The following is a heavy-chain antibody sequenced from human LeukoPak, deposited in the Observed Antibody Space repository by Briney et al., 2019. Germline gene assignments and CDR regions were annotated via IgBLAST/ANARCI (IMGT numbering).Heavy chain of an antibody. Sequence: SETLSLTCAVSGGSISGFHWSWIRQSPGKGLESIGYIYSTGNSFYNPSLNSRVTMSVDTSKNRFSLRLTSVTAADTAIYYCTRHTRHIYDDSKLWPGASDIWGQGTTVTVSS. CDR2: IYSTGNS. CDR3: TRHTRHIYDDSKLWPGASDI. V-gene: IGHV4-59*08. J-gene: IGHJ3*02. D-gene: IGHD2-21*01. CDR1: GGSISGFH.